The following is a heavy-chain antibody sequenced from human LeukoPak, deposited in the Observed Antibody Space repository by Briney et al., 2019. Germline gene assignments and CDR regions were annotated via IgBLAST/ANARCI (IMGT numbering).Heavy chain of an antibody. J-gene: IGHJ3*02. CDR3: AARGRRARDAFDI. V-gene: IGHV3-23*01. CDR2: ISGSGGST. CDR1: GFTFSSYA. Sequence: GGSLRLSCAASGFTFSSYAMSWVRQAPGKGLEWVSAISGSGGSTYYADSVKGRFTISRDNSKNTLYLQMNSLRAEDTAVYYCAARGRRARDAFDIWGQGTMVTVSS.